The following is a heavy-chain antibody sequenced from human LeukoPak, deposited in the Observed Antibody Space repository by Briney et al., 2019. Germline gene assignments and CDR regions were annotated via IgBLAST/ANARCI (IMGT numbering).Heavy chain of an antibody. D-gene: IGHD3-10*01. Sequence: ASVKVSCKASGYTFTNYVMNWVRPAPGQGLEWMGWINTNTGNPTYAQGFTGRFVFSLDTSVSTAYLQISSLKAEDTAVYYCARQVRVRGVIVTSPFDYWGQGTLVTVSS. V-gene: IGHV7-4-1*02. J-gene: IGHJ4*02. CDR2: INTNTGNP. CDR1: GYTFTNYV. CDR3: ARQVRVRGVIVTSPFDY.